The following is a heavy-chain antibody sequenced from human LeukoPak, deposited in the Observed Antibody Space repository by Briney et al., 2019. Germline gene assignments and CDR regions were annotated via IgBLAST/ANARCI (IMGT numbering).Heavy chain of an antibody. CDR3: ARDQEAGSYNWFDP. D-gene: IGHD2-15*01. Sequence: ASVKVSCKASGYTFTNYAMHWARQAPGQRLEWMGWINAGNGNTKYSQEFQGRVTITRGTSASTAYMELSSLRSEDMAVYYCARDQEAGSYNWFDPWGQGTLVTVSS. V-gene: IGHV1-3*03. CDR1: GYTFTNYA. CDR2: INAGNGNT. J-gene: IGHJ5*02.